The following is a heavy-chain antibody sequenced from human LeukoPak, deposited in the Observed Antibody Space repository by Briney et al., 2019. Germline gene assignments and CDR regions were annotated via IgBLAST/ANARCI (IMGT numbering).Heavy chain of an antibody. V-gene: IGHV1-69*05. CDR3: ARFSPYYDSSGYLSFDY. Sequence: SGKVSCKASGGTFSSYAISWVRQAPGQGLEWMGGIIPIFGTANYAQKFQGRVTITTDESTSTAYMELSSLRSEDTAVYYCARFSPYYDSSGYLSFDYWGQGTLVTVSS. D-gene: IGHD3-22*01. CDR1: GGTFSSYA. CDR2: IIPIFGTA. J-gene: IGHJ4*02.